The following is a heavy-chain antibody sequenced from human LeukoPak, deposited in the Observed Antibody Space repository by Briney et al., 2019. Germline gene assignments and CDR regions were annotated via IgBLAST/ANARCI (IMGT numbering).Heavy chain of an antibody. CDR1: GYTFTDSY. V-gene: IGHV1-2*02. D-gene: IGHD5-18*01. CDR3: ASTSGYSYGYPIFDY. Sequence: ASVKVSCKTSGYTFTDSYIHWVRQAPGQGLEWMGWINPNTGGTNYAQNFQGRVTMTRDTSISTAYMELSRLRSDDTAVYYCASTSGYSYGYPIFDYWGQGTLVTVSS. CDR2: INPNTGGT. J-gene: IGHJ4*02.